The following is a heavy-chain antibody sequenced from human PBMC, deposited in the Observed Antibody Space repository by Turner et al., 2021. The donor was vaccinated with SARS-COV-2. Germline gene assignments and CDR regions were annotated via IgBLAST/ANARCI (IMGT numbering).Heavy chain of an antibody. V-gene: IGHV3-9*01. Sequence: EVQLVESGGGVVQPGRSLRLSCAASGFTFDHYAMHWVRQGPGKGLEWVSGISWNSVNIAYADSVKGRVTISRDNAKNSLYLQMNSLKAEDTAFYFCAKDTMTHLFYAFDIWGQGTMVTVSS. D-gene: IGHD2-21*02. CDR3: AKDTMTHLFYAFDI. CDR2: ISWNSVNI. J-gene: IGHJ3*02. CDR1: GFTFDHYA.